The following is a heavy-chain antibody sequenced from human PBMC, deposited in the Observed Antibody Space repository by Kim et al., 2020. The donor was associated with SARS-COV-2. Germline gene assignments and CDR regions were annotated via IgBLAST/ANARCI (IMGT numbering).Heavy chain of an antibody. V-gene: IGHV3-48*02. D-gene: IGHD3-9*01. J-gene: IGHJ4*02. CDR2: ISSSSSTI. CDR3: ARGYYDILTGYYTQPVLDY. Sequence: GGSLRLSCAASGFTFSSYSMNWVRQAPGKGLEWFSYISSSSSTIYYADSVKGRFTISRDNAKNSLYLQMNSLRDEDTAVYYCARGYYDILTGYYTQPVLDYWGQGTLVTVSS. CDR1: GFTFSSYS.